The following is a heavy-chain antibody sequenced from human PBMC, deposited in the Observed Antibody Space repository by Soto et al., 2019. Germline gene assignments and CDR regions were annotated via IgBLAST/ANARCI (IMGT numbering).Heavy chain of an antibody. D-gene: IGHD1-7*01. J-gene: IGHJ4*02. CDR3: ARSIPGTTSFDS. V-gene: IGHV3-72*01. CDR2: SRDKGNSYST. Sequence: PGGSLRLSCAGSGFTFSDYYIDWVRQAPGKGLEWVGRSRDKGNSYSTDYAASVKGRFTVSRDTSKNSLYLQMNSLKADDTALYYCARSIPGTTSFDSWGPGTPVTVSS. CDR1: GFTFSDYY.